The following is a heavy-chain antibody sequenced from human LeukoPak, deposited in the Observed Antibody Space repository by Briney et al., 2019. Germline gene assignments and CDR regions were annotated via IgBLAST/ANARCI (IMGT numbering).Heavy chain of an antibody. CDR3: VDPDR. J-gene: IGHJ1*01. Sequence: GASVKVSCKASGYTFSSFDINWVRQAPGQGLEWMGWMNPNSGNSGFAQKFQGRVIMTRNTSIATAYMEMTNLGFDDTAVYYCVDPDRWGQGTLVTVSS. V-gene: IGHV1-8*01. CDR2: MNPNSGNS. D-gene: IGHD3-22*01. CDR1: GYTFSSFD.